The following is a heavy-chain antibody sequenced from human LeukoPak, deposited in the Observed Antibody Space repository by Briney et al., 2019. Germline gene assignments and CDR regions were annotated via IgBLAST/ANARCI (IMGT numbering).Heavy chain of an antibody. CDR3: ARQRYYSALPAY. Sequence: KPGESLKIFCKSSGYSFTSYRIGWVRQMPGKGLEWMGVIYPGDSDTRYSPSFQGQVTISADKSLSTASLQRSSLKASDTALYYFARQRYYSALPAYWGQGTLLTVPS. J-gene: IGHJ4*02. V-gene: IGHV5-51*01. D-gene: IGHD4-11*01. CDR1: GYSFTSYR. CDR2: IYPGDSDT.